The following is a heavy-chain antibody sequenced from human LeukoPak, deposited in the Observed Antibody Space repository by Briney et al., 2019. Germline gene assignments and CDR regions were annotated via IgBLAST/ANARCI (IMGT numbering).Heavy chain of an antibody. Sequence: GGSLRLSCATSQFKFNNYGMTWVRQAPGKGLEWVSSITASGGRTQYADSVQGRFTISRDNSKNTLYLQMNSLRAEDTAVYYCARDREIVNWGQGTLVTVSS. CDR2: ITASGGRT. D-gene: IGHD2-15*01. CDR3: ARDREIVN. J-gene: IGHJ4*02. V-gene: IGHV3-23*01. CDR1: QFKFNNYG.